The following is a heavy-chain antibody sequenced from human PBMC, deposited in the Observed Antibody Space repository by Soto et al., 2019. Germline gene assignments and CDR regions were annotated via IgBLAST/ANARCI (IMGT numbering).Heavy chain of an antibody. D-gene: IGHD1-26*01. CDR2: ISGSGDST. CDR1: GSTFSSYA. J-gene: IGHJ4*02. Sequence: EVQLLESGGGLVQPGGSLRLSCAASGSTFSSYAMRWVRQAPVKGLEWVSAISGSGDSTYYADSVKGRFTISRDNSKNTLYLQMNTLRAEDTAVYYCARRGSGSYYDYWGQGTLVTVSS. V-gene: IGHV3-23*01. CDR3: ARRGSGSYYDY.